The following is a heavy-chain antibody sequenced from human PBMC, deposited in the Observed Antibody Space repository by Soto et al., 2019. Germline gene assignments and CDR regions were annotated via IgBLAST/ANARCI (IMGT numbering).Heavy chain of an antibody. CDR3: TGGENDYNYYYYYPMDI. Sequence: WGSLRLSCAASGFSFSGSVMHWVRQASGKGLEWVGRIRSKANNYATAYAASVKGRFTISRDDSKNTAYLQMNSLKTEDTAVYYCTGGENDYNYYYYYPMDIWGQGTTVTVSS. CDR2: IRSKANNYAT. CDR1: GFSFSGSV. D-gene: IGHD4-4*01. J-gene: IGHJ6*02. V-gene: IGHV3-73*01.